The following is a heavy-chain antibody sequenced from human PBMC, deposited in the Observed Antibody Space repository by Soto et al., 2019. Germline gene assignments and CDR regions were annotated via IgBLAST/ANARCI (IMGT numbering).Heavy chain of an antibody. V-gene: IGHV3-33*01. CDR2: IWYDGSNK. D-gene: IGHD5-18*01. Sequence: QVQLVESGGGVVQPGRSLRLSCAASGFTFSSYGMHWVRQAPGKGLEWVAVIWYDGSNKYYADSVKGRFTISRDNSKNTLYLQMNSLRAEDTAVYYCARDVTAMVHTYYGMDVWGQGTTVTVSS. CDR1: GFTFSSYG. J-gene: IGHJ6*02. CDR3: ARDVTAMVHTYYGMDV.